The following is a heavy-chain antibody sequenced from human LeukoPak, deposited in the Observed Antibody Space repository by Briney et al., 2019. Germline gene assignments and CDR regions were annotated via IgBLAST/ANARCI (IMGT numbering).Heavy chain of an antibody. Sequence: SETLSLTCTVSGGSISSGSYYWSWIRQPAGKGLEWIGRIYTSGSTNYNPSLKSRVTISVDTSKNQFSLKLSSVTAADTAVYYCARVYSSSWFSFDYWGQGTLVTVSS. CDR2: IYTSGST. J-gene: IGHJ4*02. CDR3: ARVYSSSWFSFDY. D-gene: IGHD6-13*01. V-gene: IGHV4-61*02. CDR1: GGSISSGSYY.